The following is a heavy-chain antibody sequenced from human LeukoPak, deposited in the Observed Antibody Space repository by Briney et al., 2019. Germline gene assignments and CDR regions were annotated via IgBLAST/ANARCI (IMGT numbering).Heavy chain of an antibody. D-gene: IGHD2-15*01. J-gene: IGHJ6*02. CDR3: ARDTAVIVVVVAASPGNPHYGMDV. Sequence: GGSLRLSCAASGFTLSSYAMHWVGQAPGKGLEWVAGISYDGSNKYYADSVKGRFTISRDNSKNTLYLQMNSLRAEDTAVYYCARDTAVIVVVVAASPGNPHYGMDVWGQGTTVTVSS. CDR1: GFTLSSYA. CDR2: ISYDGSNK. V-gene: IGHV3-30-3*01.